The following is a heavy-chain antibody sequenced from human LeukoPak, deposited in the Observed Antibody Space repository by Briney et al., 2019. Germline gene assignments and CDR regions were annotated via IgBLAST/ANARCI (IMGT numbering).Heavy chain of an antibody. V-gene: IGHV3-30*18. Sequence: GGSLRLSCAASGVTLSPYGMHWVRQAPGKGLEWVAVISYEGGTQHYADSVKGRFIISRDNPRNTLYLQMNILRTEDTAVYYCAKEGTPQVSTWYDHWGQGTQVIVSS. CDR1: GVTLSPYG. CDR3: AKEGTPQVSTWYDH. J-gene: IGHJ5*02. D-gene: IGHD3-10*01. CDR2: ISYEGGTQ.